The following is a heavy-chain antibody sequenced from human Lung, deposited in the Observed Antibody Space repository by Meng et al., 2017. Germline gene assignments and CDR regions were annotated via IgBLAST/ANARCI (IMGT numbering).Heavy chain of an antibody. CDR3: ARGPTTMAHDFDY. Sequence: HVPLQQWGACVLQPPNPLSPTSVVSGGSFSYYYWSWIRQPPGKGLEWIGEINHSGSTNYNPSLESRATISVDTSQNNLSLKLSSVTAADSAVYYCARGPTTMAHDFDYWGQGTLDTVSS. CDR1: GGSFSYYY. D-gene: IGHD4-11*01. J-gene: IGHJ4*02. CDR2: INHSGST. V-gene: IGHV4-34*01.